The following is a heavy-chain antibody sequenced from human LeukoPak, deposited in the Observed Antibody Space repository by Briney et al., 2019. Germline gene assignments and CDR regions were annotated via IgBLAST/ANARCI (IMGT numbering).Heavy chain of an antibody. CDR3: ARARDGSYDY. V-gene: IGHV3-48*02. Sequence: GGSLRLSCAASGFTFTSTSMNWVRQAPGKGLEWISYISSSSRTVHYADSVKGRFTISRDNAKNSLYLQMNSLRDEDTAVYYCARARDGSYDYWGQGTLATVSS. CDR1: GFTFTSTS. D-gene: IGHD1-26*01. J-gene: IGHJ4*02. CDR2: ISSSSRTV.